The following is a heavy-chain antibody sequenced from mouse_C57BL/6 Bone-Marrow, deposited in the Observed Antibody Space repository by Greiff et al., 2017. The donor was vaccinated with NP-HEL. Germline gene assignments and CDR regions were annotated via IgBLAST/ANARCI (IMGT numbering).Heavy chain of an antibody. CDR3: ARDPYFDV. CDR2: SRNKANDYTT. J-gene: IGHJ1*03. CDR1: GFTFSDFY. Sequence: EVTVVESGGGLVQSGRSLRLSCATSGFTFSDFYMEWVRQAPGKGLEWIAASRNKANDYTTEYSASVKGRFIVSRDTSQSILYLQMNALRAEDTAIYYCARDPYFDVWGTGTTVTVSS. V-gene: IGHV7-1*01.